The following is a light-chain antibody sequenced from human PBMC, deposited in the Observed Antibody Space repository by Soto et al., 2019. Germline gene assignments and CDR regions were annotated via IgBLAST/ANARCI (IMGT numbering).Light chain of an antibody. V-gene: IGKV1-12*01. J-gene: IGKJ3*01. CDR2: AAS. CDR3: QKANSFPPT. Sequence: DIQMTQSPSSVSASVVYSVTMTCRASQGINSWLAWYQQKPGKAPKLLIYAASSLQSGVPSRFSGSGSGTDFTLTISSLQPEDFATYYCQKANSFPPTFGPGTKVDIK. CDR1: QGINSW.